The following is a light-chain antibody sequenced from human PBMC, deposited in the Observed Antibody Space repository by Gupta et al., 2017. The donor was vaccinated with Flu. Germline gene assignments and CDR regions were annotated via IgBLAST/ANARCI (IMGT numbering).Light chain of an antibody. CDR2: DAS. Sequence: QQRPGKAPKLLIYDASNLETGVPSRFSGSGYGTHFTLTISSRQPEDIGAYYCQQYDDSPPLTFGHGTKVDVK. V-gene: IGKV1-33*01. J-gene: IGKJ3*01. CDR3: QQYDDSPPLT.